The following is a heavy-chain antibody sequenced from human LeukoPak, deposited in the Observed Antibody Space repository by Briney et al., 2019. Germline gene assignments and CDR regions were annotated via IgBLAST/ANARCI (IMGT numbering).Heavy chain of an antibody. CDR1: GGSISSYY. CDR2: IYYSGST. D-gene: IGHD4-17*01. J-gene: IGHJ4*02. CDR3: ARESTVTKLDY. V-gene: IGHV4-59*12. Sequence: SETLSLTCTVSGGSISSYYWSWIRQPPGKGLEWIGYIYYSGSTNYNPSLKSRVTISVDTSKNQFSLKLSSVTAADTAVYYCARESTVTKLDYWGQGTLVTVSS.